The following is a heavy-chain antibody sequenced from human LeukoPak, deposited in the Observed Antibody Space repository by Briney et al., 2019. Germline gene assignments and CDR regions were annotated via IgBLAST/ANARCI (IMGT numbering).Heavy chain of an antibody. CDR2: ISSSGSTI. V-gene: IGHV3-48*03. CDR3: ARDLAPSYYGMDV. J-gene: IGHJ6*02. D-gene: IGHD2-15*01. CDR1: GFTFSSYE. Sequence: QSGGSLRLSCVASGFTFSSYEMNWVRQAPGKGLEWVSYISSSGSTIYYADSVKGRFTISRDNAKNSLYLQMNSLRAEDTAVYYCARDLAPSYYGMDVWGQGTTVTVSS.